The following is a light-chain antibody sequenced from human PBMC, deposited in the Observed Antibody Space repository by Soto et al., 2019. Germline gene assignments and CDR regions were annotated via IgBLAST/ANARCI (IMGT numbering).Light chain of an antibody. CDR3: QHYYSSPLT. Sequence: EFVFTQSPGTLSLSPGERATLSCRASQTVRNNYLAWYQQKPGQAPRLLIYDASSRATGIPDRFSGSGSGTDFTLTISSLQAEDVAVYYCQHYYSSPLTFGGGTKVDIK. CDR1: QTVRNNY. V-gene: IGKV3-20*01. J-gene: IGKJ4*01. CDR2: DAS.